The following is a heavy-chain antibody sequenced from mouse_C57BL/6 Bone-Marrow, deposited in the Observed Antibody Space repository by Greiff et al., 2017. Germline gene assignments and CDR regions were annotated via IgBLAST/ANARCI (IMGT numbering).Heavy chain of an antibody. CDR2: ISSGGSYT. D-gene: IGHD2-3*01. J-gene: IGHJ2*01. CDR3: ARQDGYFLYYFDY. CDR1: GFTFSSYG. Sequence: EVKLMESGGDLVKPGGSLKLSCAASGFTFSSYGMSWVRQTPDKRLEWVATISSGGSYTYYPDRVKGRFTISRDNAKNTLYLQMSSLKSEDTAMYYCARQDGYFLYYFDYWGQGTTLTVSS. V-gene: IGHV5-6*01.